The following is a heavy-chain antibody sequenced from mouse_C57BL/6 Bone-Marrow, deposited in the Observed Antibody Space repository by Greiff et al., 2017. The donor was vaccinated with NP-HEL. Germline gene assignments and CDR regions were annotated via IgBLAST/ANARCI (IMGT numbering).Heavy chain of an antibody. J-gene: IGHJ2*01. CDR2: INPNNGGT. V-gene: IGHV1-26*01. D-gene: IGHD4-1*01. CDR1: GYTFTDFY. Sequence: VQLQQSGPELVKPGASVKISCKASGYTFTDFYMNWVKQSHGKSLEWIGDINPNNGGTSYNQKFKGKATLTVDKSSSTAYMGLRSLTSEDSAVYYCERTLGRDYWGQGTTLTVSS. CDR3: ERTLGRDY.